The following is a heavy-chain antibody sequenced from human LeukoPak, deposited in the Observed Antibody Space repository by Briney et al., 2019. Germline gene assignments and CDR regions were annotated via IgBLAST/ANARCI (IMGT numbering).Heavy chain of an antibody. Sequence: GRSLRLSCAASGFTFSSCGMHWVRQAPDKGLEWVAVISYDGSNKYYADSVKGRFTISRDNSKNTLYLQMNSLRAEDTAVYYCAKDRAGSYDYWGQGTLVTVSS. J-gene: IGHJ4*02. V-gene: IGHV3-30*18. CDR2: ISYDGSNK. CDR3: AKDRAGSYDY. CDR1: GFTFSSCG. D-gene: IGHD3-10*01.